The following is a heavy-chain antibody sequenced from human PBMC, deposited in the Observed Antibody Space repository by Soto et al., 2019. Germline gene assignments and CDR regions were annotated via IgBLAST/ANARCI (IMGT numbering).Heavy chain of an antibody. CDR1: GYTFTSYG. CDR3: AREFSGDAGDWFDP. V-gene: IGHV1-3*01. J-gene: IGHJ5*02. Sequence: SVKGSCKASGYTFTSYGLSWVLQAPGQGLEWMGWINAGNGNTKYSQKFQGRVTITRDTSASTAYMELSSLRSEDTAVYYCAREFSGDAGDWFDPWGQGTLDTVSS. CDR2: INAGNGNT. D-gene: IGHD2-15*01.